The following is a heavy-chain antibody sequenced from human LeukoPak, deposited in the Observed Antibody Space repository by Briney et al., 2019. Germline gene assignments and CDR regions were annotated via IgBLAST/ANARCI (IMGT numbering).Heavy chain of an antibody. D-gene: IGHD1-26*01. CDR3: AKGIPWACLPYCAFDI. V-gene: IGHV3-23*01. CDR1: GFTFSSYA. Sequence: GGSLRLSCAASGFTFSSYAMIWVRQAPGKGLQWVSALSASGRGTYYADFVKGRFTVSRDNSKNTLYLQTNSLRAEDTALYFCAKGIPWACLPYCAFDIWGQGTMVTVSS. CDR2: LSASGRGT. J-gene: IGHJ3*02.